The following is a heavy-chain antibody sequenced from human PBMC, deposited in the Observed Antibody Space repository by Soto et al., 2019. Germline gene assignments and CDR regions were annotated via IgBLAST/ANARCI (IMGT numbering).Heavy chain of an antibody. Sequence: QVQLQQWGAGLLKPSETLSLTCAVCGGSFSGYYWSWIRQPPGKGLEWIGEINHSGSTNYNPSLKSRVTISVDTSKNQFSLKLSSVTAADTAVYYCARGTVLNYWGQGTLVTVSS. CDR3: ARGTVLNY. CDR2: INHSGST. J-gene: IGHJ4*02. V-gene: IGHV4-34*01. CDR1: GGSFSGYY. D-gene: IGHD3-9*01.